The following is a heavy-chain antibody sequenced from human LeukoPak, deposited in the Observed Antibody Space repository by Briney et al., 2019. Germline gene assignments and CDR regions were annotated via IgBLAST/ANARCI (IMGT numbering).Heavy chain of an antibody. Sequence: SETLSLTCTVSGGSISSSSYYWSWIRQPPGKGLEWIGNIYYSGSTNYNPSLKSRVTISVDTSKNQFSLKLSSVTAADTAVYYCARGGSGWYYYYYYMDVWGKGTTVTVSS. V-gene: IGHV4-61*01. J-gene: IGHJ6*03. CDR1: GGSISSSSYY. CDR3: ARGGSGWYYYYYYMDV. CDR2: IYYSGST. D-gene: IGHD6-19*01.